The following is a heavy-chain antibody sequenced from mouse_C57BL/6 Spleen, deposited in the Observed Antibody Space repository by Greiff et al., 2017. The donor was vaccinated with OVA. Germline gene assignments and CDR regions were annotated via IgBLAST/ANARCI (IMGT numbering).Heavy chain of an antibody. Sequence: QVQLQQPGAELVRPGTSVKLSCKASGYTFTSYWMHWVKQRPGQGLEWIGVIDPSDSYTNYNQKFKGKATLTVDTSSSTAYMQLSSLTSEDSAVYYCARGDHGSSSMDYWGQGTSVTVSS. V-gene: IGHV1-59*01. J-gene: IGHJ4*01. CDR1: GYTFTSYW. CDR2: IDPSDSYT. CDR3: ARGDHGSSSMDY. D-gene: IGHD1-1*01.